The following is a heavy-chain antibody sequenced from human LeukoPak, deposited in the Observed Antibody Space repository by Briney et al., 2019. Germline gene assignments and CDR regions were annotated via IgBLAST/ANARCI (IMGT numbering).Heavy chain of an antibody. J-gene: IGHJ5*02. V-gene: IGHV4-61*02. CDR2: ITTSGDT. CDR3: VRESNKGLRFDWFDP. D-gene: IGHD3-10*01. CDR1: GGSISSGSYY. Sequence: SETLSLTCTVSGGSISSGSYYWNWIRQPAGKGLEWIGRITTSGDTYYNSSLQSRVSISLDTSKNQFSLRLGSVTAADTALYYCVRESNKGLRFDWFDPWGQGTPVTVSS.